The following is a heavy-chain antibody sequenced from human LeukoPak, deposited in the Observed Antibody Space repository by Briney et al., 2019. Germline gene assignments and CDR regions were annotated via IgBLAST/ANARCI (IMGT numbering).Heavy chain of an antibody. CDR3: ERQRCSGGSCYRVDQLYYMDV. V-gene: IGHV4-4*09. CDR2: IYSSVST. CDR1: GDSINDHY. Sequence: PSETLSLTCTVSGDSINDHYWSCIRQPPGEGLEWIAYIYSSVSTNYNPSLKSRVTISIDTSKSQFSLKLTSVTAEDTGVYYCERQRCSGGSCYRVDQLYYMDVWGKGTTVTVSS. J-gene: IGHJ6*03. D-gene: IGHD2-15*01.